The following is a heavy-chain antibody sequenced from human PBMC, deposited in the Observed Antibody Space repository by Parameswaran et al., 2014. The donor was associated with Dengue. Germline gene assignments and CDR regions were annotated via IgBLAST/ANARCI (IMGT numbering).Heavy chain of an antibody. Sequence: QAGGSLRLSCAASGFTFSSYGMHWVRQAPGKGLEWVAVISYDGSNKYYADSVKGRFTISRDNAKNSLYLQMNSLRAEDTAVYYCARDSAPDDSSGYYHPGLYYFDYWGQGTLVTVSS. J-gene: IGHJ4*02. CDR1: GFTFSSYG. V-gene: IGHV3-30*03. CDR3: ARDSAPDDSSGYYHPGLYYFDY. D-gene: IGHD3-22*01. CDR2: ISYDGSNK.